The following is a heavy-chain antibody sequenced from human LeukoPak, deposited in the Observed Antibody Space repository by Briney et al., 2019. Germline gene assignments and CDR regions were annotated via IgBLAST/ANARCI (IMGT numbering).Heavy chain of an antibody. V-gene: IGHV1-69*06. Sequence: SVKVSCKASGGTFSSYAISWVRQAPGQGLEWMGGIIPIFGTANYAQKFQGRVTITADKSTSTAYMELSSLRSEDTAMYYCARDNSVGDSAWWFDPWGQGTLVTVSS. CDR1: GGTFSSYA. J-gene: IGHJ5*02. D-gene: IGHD5-12*01. CDR2: IIPIFGTA. CDR3: ARDNSVGDSAWWFDP.